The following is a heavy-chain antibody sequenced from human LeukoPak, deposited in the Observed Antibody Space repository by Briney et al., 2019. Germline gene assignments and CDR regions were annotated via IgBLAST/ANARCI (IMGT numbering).Heavy chain of an antibody. J-gene: IGHJ3*02. CDR3: AREMRLPHNEILIDRRAFDI. Sequence: GGSLRLSCAASGLDFSIFALHWVRQAPGKGLEWVATISHNAHFTNYADSVKGRFTVSRDNSKNMLYLQMDSLRAKETAVYYCAREMRLPHNEILIDRRAFDIWGQGTMVTVSS. V-gene: IGHV3-30*04. CDR2: ISHNAHFT. CDR1: GLDFSIFA. D-gene: IGHD3-9*01.